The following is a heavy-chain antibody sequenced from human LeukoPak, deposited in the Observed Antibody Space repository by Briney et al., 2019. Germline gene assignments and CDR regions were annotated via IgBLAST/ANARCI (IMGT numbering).Heavy chain of an antibody. J-gene: IGHJ4*02. V-gene: IGHV3-30*02. Sequence: GGSLRLSCAASGFTFSSYGMHWVRQAPGKGLEWVAVIWYDGSNKYYADSVKGRFTISRDNSKNTLYLQMNSLRAEDTAVYYCAKDRVATITFFDYWGQGTLVTVSS. CDR3: AKDRVATITFFDY. CDR1: GFTFSSYG. D-gene: IGHD5-12*01. CDR2: IWYDGSNK.